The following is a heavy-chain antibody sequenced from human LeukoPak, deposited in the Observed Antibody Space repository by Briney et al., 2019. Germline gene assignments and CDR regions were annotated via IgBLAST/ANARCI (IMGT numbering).Heavy chain of an antibody. D-gene: IGHD4-17*01. CDR2: IRGSGATT. CDR3: AKGGGDYPHWYFDL. V-gene: IGHV3-23*01. J-gene: IGHJ2*01. CDR1: GFTFSSYA. Sequence: GGSLRLSCAVSGFTFSSYAMSWVRQAPGKGLEWVSAIRGSGATTYYADSVKGRFTISRDNSKNTLYLHMNSLRAEDTAVYYCAKGGGDYPHWYFDLWGPGTLVTVSS.